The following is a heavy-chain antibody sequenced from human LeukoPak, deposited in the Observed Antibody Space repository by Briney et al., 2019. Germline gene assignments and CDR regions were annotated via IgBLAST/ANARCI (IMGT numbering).Heavy chain of an antibody. CDR3: VKDVGRSAWFFYFDS. Sequence: PGGSLRIACTASGFSFSTYAMSWVRQAPGEGLEWVSGLSDSGGNTIYADSVKGRFTISRDNAENSLSLQMNSLKAEDMAMYYCVKDVGRSAWFFYFDSWGQGTPVTVSS. J-gene: IGHJ4*02. D-gene: IGHD6-19*01. CDR2: LSDSGGNT. CDR1: GFSFSTYA. V-gene: IGHV3-23*01.